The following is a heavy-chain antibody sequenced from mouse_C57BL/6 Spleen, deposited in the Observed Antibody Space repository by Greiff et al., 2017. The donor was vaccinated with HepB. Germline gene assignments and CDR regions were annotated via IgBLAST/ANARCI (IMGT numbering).Heavy chain of an antibody. CDR2: ISSGGSYT. CDR3: AREEEGGSWYFGG. D-gene: IGHD1-1*01. V-gene: IGHV5-6*01. Sequence: EVQGVEPGGELVKPGASLKLSCAASGFTFSSYGMSWVRQTPDKRLEWVATISSGGSYTYYPDSVKGRFTISRDNAKNTLYLQMSSLTSEDTAMYYCAREEEGGSWYFGGWGTGTTVTVSS. J-gene: IGHJ1*03. CDR1: GFTFSSYG.